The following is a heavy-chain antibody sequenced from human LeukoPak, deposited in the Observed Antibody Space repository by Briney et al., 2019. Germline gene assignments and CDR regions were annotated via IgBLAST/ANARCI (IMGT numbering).Heavy chain of an antibody. CDR3: ARDVRGSYSPSYFDY. CDR2: INPSGGST. D-gene: IGHD1-26*01. V-gene: IGHV1-46*01. Sequence: ASVKVSCKASGYTFTSYYMHWVRQAPGQGLEWMGIINPSGGSTSYAQKFQGRVTMTSDTSTSTVYMELSSLRSEDTAVYYCARDVRGSYSPSYFDYWGQGTLVTVSS. CDR1: GYTFTSYY. J-gene: IGHJ4*02.